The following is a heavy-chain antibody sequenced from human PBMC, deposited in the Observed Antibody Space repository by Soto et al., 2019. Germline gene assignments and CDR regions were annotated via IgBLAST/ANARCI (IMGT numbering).Heavy chain of an antibody. Sequence: QVQLVQSGAEVKKPGSSVKVSCKASGGTFSSYAISWVRQAPGQVLEWMGGIIPIFATANYAQKFQGRVKLTADKSTSSAFMELSMLGSADTAVYYCARDRVGATKSLPPNYNNAMDGWRQGTTVTVSS. J-gene: IGHJ6*02. D-gene: IGHD1-26*01. CDR2: IIPIFATA. CDR3: ARDRVGATKSLPPNYNNAMDG. V-gene: IGHV1-69*06. CDR1: GGTFSSYA.